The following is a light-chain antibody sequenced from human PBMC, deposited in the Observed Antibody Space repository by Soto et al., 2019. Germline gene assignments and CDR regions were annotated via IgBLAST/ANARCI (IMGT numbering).Light chain of an antibody. V-gene: IGLV2-11*01. CDR2: DVS. CDR1: SSDVGGYNY. J-gene: IGLJ2*01. CDR3: CSYAGSYTPVV. Sequence: QSALTQPRSVSGSPGQSVTLSCTGTSSDVGGYNYVSWYQQHPGKAPKLMIYDVSKRPSGVPDRFSGSKSGNTASLTISGLQAEDEADYYCCSYAGSYTPVVFGGGTKVTVL.